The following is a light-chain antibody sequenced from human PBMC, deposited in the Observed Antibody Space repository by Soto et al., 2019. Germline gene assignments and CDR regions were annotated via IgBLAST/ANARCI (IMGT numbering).Light chain of an antibody. CDR1: SSDVGPYKL. J-gene: IGLJ2*01. CDR2: EGT. CDR3: CSFAACDLI. V-gene: IGLV2-23*01. Sequence: QSALTQPASMSGSPGQSITISCSGASSDVGPYKLVAWYQQHPDKAPKLIIHEGTKRPSGVSSRFFGSQSGTTASLTISGLHAEDEGDYYCCSFAACDLIFGGGTKLTVL.